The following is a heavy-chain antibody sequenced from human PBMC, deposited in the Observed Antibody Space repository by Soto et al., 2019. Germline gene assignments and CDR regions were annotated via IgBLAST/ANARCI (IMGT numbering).Heavy chain of an antibody. D-gene: IGHD3-22*01. V-gene: IGHV4-59*08. CDR2: IYYTGTT. CDR1: GGSIRDYY. J-gene: IGHJ4*02. Sequence: QVQLQESGPGLVKPSETLSLTCTVSGGSIRDYYWGWIRQSPGKGLEWIGYIYYTGTTKYNPSLMSRVTTSVDSANNQFSLKLVSVTAADTAVYYYARLVGYYQAFDSWGQGTLVTVSS. CDR3: ARLVGYYQAFDS.